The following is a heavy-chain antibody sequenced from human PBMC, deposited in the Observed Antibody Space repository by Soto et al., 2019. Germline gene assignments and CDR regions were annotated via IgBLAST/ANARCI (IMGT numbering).Heavy chain of an antibody. CDR3: ARPYCGGDCYSDAFDI. CDR2: ISYDGSNK. V-gene: IGHV3-30-3*01. CDR1: GFTFSSYA. J-gene: IGHJ3*02. D-gene: IGHD2-21*02. Sequence: ESGGGVVQPGRSLRLSCAASGFTFSSYAMHWVRQAPGKGLEWVAVISYDGSNKYYADSVKGRFTISRDNSKNTLYLQMNSLRAEDTAVYYCARPYCGGDCYSDAFDIWGQGTMVTVSS.